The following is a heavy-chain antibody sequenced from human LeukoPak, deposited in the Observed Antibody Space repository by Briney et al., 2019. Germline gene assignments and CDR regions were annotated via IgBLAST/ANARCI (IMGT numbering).Heavy chain of an antibody. D-gene: IGHD3-3*01. CDR3: VREKSITIFGSKYYGMDV. V-gene: IGHV3-33*01. CDR2: IWYDGSKK. Sequence: PGGSLRLSCAASGFTFSSYGIHWVRQAPGKGLEWVAVIWYDGSKKYYADSVKGRFTISRDNAKNSLDLQMNSLRAEDTAVYYCVREKSITIFGSKYYGMDVWGQGTTVTVSS. J-gene: IGHJ6*02. CDR1: GFTFSSYG.